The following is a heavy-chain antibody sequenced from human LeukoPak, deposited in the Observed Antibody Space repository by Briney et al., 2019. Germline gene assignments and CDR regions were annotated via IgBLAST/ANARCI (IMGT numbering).Heavy chain of an antibody. V-gene: IGHV4-61*02. CDR3: ARHAGLAAAGLDAFDI. J-gene: IGHJ3*02. CDR1: GGSISSGSYY. Sequence: SETLSLTCTVSGGSISSGSYYWSWIRQPAGKGLEWIGRIYTSGSTNYNPSLKSRVTISVDTSKNQFSLKLSSVTAADTAVYYCARHAGLAAAGLDAFDIWGQGTMVTVSS. CDR2: IYTSGST. D-gene: IGHD6-13*01.